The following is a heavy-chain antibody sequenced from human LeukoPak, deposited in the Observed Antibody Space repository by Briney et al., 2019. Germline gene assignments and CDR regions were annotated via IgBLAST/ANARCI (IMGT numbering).Heavy chain of an antibody. D-gene: IGHD6-13*01. V-gene: IGHV5-51*01. J-gene: IGHJ4*02. CDR3: ARHPYSSRWPYYFDY. CDR1: GYSFTSYW. CDR2: IYPGDSDT. Sequence: GESLKISCKGSGYSFTSYWIGWVRQMPGKGLEWMGIIYPGDSDTRYSPSFQGQVTISADKSISTAYLQWSSLKASDTAMYYCARHPYSSRWPYYFDYWGQGTLVTVSS.